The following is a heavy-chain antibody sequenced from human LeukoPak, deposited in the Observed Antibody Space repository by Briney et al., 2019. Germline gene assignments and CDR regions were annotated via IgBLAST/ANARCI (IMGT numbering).Heavy chain of an antibody. CDR2: IKQDGSEK. CDR1: GFTLSSYW. D-gene: IGHD3-22*01. V-gene: IGHV3-7*01. Sequence: GGSLRLSCAASGFTLSSYWMSWVRQAPGKGLEWVANIKQDGSEKYYVDSVKGRFTISRDNAKNSLYLQMNSLRAEDTAVYYCARLAHTPMIVVAQEIDYWGQGTLVTVSS. CDR3: ARLAHTPMIVVAQEIDY. J-gene: IGHJ4*02.